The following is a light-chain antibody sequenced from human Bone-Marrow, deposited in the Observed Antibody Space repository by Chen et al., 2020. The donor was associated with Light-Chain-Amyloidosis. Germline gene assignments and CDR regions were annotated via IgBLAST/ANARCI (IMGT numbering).Light chain of an antibody. CDR2: DDS. Sequence: SYVLTQPSSVSVAPGQTATIACGGNNIGSTSVHWYQQTPGQAPLLVVYDDSDRPSGIPERLSGSTSGTTATLTSIRVEAVDEADYYCPVWDRSSDRPVFGGGTKLTVL. CDR1: NIGSTS. CDR3: PVWDRSSDRPV. J-gene: IGLJ3*02. V-gene: IGLV3-21*02.